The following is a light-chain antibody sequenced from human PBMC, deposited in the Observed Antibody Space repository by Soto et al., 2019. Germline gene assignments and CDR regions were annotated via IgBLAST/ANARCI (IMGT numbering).Light chain of an antibody. CDR3: QVWDTTNPVI. CDR1: NIGRKS. CDR2: DDS. V-gene: IGLV3-21*02. Sequence: SYVLTQSPSVSVAPGQTARIICGGENIGRKSVHWYQQKPGQAPVLFVYDDSDRTTGSPERFSGSKSGKTATLTTSRGEAGDEADYYCQVWDTTNPVIFGGGTKLTVL. J-gene: IGLJ2*01.